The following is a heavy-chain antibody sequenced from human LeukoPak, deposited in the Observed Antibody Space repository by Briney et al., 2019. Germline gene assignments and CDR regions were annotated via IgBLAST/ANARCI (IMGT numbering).Heavy chain of an antibody. CDR2: ISNSVST. D-gene: IGHD7-27*01. CDR3: ARLANWAQDDY. J-gene: IGHJ4*02. Sequence: SETLSLTCTVSGASISSYYWSWIRQPPGKGLEWIAFISNSVSTNYNPSLKSRVTISEDTSKNQFSLKLSSVTAADTAVYYCARLANWAQDDYWGQGALATVSS. V-gene: IGHV4-59*08. CDR1: GASISSYY.